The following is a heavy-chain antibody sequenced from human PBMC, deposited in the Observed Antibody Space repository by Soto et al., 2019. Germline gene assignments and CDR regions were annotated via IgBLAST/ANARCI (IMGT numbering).Heavy chain of an antibody. J-gene: IGHJ4*02. Sequence: QVQLVESGGGVVQPGRSLRLSCAASGFTFSSYAMHWVRQAPGKGLEWVAVISYDGSNKYYADSVKGRFTISRDNSKNTLHLQMNSLRAEDTAVYYCAGGTYYYDSSGYYVVYWGQGTLVTVSS. CDR3: AGGTYYYDSSGYYVVY. D-gene: IGHD3-22*01. V-gene: IGHV3-30-3*01. CDR1: GFTFSSYA. CDR2: ISYDGSNK.